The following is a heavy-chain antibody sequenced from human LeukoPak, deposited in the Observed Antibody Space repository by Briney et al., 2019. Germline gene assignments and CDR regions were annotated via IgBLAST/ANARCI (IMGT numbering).Heavy chain of an antibody. V-gene: IGHV1-2*02. CDR3: ARGGWYSSGWYDY. Sequence: ASVKVSCKASGYAFTGYYMHWVRQAPGQGLEWMGWINPNSGGTNYAQKFQGGVTMTRDTSISTAYMELSRLRSDDTAVYYCARGGWYSSGWYDYWGQGTLVTVSS. CDR2: INPNSGGT. CDR1: GYAFTGYY. J-gene: IGHJ4*02. D-gene: IGHD6-19*01.